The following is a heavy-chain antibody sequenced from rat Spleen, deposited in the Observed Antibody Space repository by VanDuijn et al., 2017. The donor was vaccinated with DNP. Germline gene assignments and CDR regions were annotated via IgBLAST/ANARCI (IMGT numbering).Heavy chain of an antibody. Sequence: QVQLKESGPGLVQPSQTLSLTCTVSGFSLTSYGVSWVRQPPGKGLEWIAAISSGGITYYNSPLKSRLSIRRDTATSQVFLKMNSVQTEDPAMYFCAGWNYDGWFAYWGQGTLVTVSS. CDR2: ISSGGIT. V-gene: IGHV2S12*01. J-gene: IGHJ3*01. D-gene: IGHD1-12*02. CDR1: GFSLTSYG. CDR3: AGWNYDGWFAY.